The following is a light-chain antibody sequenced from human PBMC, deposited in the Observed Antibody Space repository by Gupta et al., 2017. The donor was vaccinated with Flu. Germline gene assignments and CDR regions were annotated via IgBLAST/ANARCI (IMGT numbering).Light chain of an antibody. CDR2: DVS. Sequence: QSALTQPRSVSGSPGQSVTISCTGTSNDIGGYSFVSWYQQHPGEAPKVIIYDVSQRSAGVPDRFSGSKSGNTASLTISGLQEEDEADYYCCSYASTDTSVFGTGTTVTVL. CDR1: SNDIGGYSF. CDR3: CSYASTDTSV. J-gene: IGLJ1*01. V-gene: IGLV2-11*01.